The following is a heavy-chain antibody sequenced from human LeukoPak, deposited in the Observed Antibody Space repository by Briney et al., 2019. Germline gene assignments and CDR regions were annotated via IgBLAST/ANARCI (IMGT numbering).Heavy chain of an antibody. CDR3: GRVRNNLDF. D-gene: IGHD1/OR15-1a*01. CDR2: INHSGSA. V-gene: IGHV4-34*01. CDR1: GGSFSGYF. Sequence: PSETLSLTCAVSGGSFSGYFWSWIRQPPGKGLEWIGEINHSGSANYNPSLKSRVTISIDMAKKHFSLKLNSVTAADTAVYYCGRVRNNLDFWGQGTLVTVSS. J-gene: IGHJ4*02.